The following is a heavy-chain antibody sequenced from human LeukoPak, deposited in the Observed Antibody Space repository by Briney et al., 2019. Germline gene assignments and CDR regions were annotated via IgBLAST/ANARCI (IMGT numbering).Heavy chain of an antibody. CDR2: ISAYNGNT. Sequence: GASVKVSCKASGGTFSSYAISWVRQAPGQGLEWMGWISAYNGNTNYAQKLQGRVTMTTDTSTSTAYMELRSLRSDDTAVYYCARDLEEYYFDYWGQGTLVTVSS. J-gene: IGHJ4*02. CDR3: ARDLEEYYFDY. CDR1: GGTFSSYA. V-gene: IGHV1-18*01. D-gene: IGHD2/OR15-2a*01.